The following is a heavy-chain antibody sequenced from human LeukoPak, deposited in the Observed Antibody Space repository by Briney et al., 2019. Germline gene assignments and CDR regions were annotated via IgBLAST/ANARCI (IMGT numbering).Heavy chain of an antibody. D-gene: IGHD3-22*01. CDR2: IDWDDDK. Sequence: TLSLTCTVSGVSISSYYWSWIRQPPGKALEWLALIDWDDDKYYSTSLKTRLTISKDTSKNQVVLTMTNMDPVDTATYYCARGYYDSSGYYYGGIYWGQGTLVTVSS. CDR3: ARGYYDSSGYYYGGIY. V-gene: IGHV2-70*18. J-gene: IGHJ4*02. CDR1: GVSISSYY.